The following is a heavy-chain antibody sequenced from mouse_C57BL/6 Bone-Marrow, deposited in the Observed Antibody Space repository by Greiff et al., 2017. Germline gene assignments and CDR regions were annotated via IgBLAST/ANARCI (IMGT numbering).Heavy chain of an antibody. J-gene: IGHJ3*01. CDR2: IYPGNSDT. CDR3: ADLYGSSPAWFAY. D-gene: IGHD1-1*01. V-gene: IGHV1-5*01. Sequence: EVQLQQSGTVLVRPGASVKMSCKTSGYTFTSYWMHWVKQRPGQGLEWIGAIYPGNSDTSYNQKFKGKAKLTAVTSASTAYLELSSLTNEDSAVYYCADLYGSSPAWFAYWGQGTLVTVSA. CDR1: GYTFTSYW.